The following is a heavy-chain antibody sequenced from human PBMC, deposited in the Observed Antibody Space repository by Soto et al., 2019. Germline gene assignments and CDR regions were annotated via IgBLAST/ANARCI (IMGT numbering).Heavy chain of an antibody. J-gene: IGHJ4*02. V-gene: IGHV4-34*01. Sequence: QVQLQQWGAGLLKPSETLSLTCAVYGGSFSGYYWSWIRQPPGKGLEWIGEINHSGSTNYNPSLKSLVTISVDTSKNQFSLKLSSVTAADTAVYYCARVLRATGSFDYWGQGTLVTVSS. D-gene: IGHD1-26*01. CDR1: GGSFSGYY. CDR2: INHSGST. CDR3: ARVLRATGSFDY.